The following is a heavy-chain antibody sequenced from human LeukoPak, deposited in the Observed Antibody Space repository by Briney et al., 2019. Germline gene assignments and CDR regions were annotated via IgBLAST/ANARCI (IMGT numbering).Heavy chain of an antibody. Sequence: ASVKVSRKASGYTFTSYGISWVRQAPGQGLEWMGWISDYYGNTNYAQKFQGRVTMTTYTSTSTAYMELRRLRSDDTAVYYCARTGDYRYYYYYYMGVWGKGTTVTVSS. CDR2: ISDYYGNT. V-gene: IGHV1-18*01. CDR3: ARTGDYRYYYYYYMGV. D-gene: IGHD4-17*01. CDR1: GYTFTSYG. J-gene: IGHJ6*03.